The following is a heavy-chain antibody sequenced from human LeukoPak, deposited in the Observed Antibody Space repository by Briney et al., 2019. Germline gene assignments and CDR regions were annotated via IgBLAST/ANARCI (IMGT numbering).Heavy chain of an antibody. CDR1: GFTFSSYG. CDR3: ARQNSLRTELQGAMTW. V-gene: IGHV3-33*01. J-gene: IGHJ4*02. Sequence: GGSLRLSCAASGFTFSSYGMHWVRQAPGKGLEWVAVIWYDGSNKYYADSVKGRFTISRDNSKNTLYLQMNSLRAEDTAVYYCARQNSLRTELQGAMTWWGQGTLVTVSS. D-gene: IGHD4-23*01. CDR2: IWYDGSNK.